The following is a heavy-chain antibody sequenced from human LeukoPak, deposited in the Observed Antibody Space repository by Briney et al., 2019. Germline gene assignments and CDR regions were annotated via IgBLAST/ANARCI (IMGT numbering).Heavy chain of an antibody. Sequence: SGPTLVKPTQTLTLTCTFSGFSLSTSGVGVGWIRQPPGKALEWLALIYWNDDKRYSPSLKSRLTITKDTSKNQVVLTMTNMDPVDTATYYCAHRPAYRWELLNWFDPWGQGTLVAVSS. CDR1: GFSLSTSGVG. CDR2: IYWNDDK. V-gene: IGHV2-5*01. D-gene: IGHD1-26*01. CDR3: AHRPAYRWELLNWFDP. J-gene: IGHJ5*02.